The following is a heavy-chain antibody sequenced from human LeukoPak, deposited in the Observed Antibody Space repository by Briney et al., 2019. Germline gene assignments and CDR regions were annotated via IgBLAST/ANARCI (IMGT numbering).Heavy chain of an antibody. CDR2: ISAYNGNT. CDR1: GYTFTSYG. CDR3: ARGIGSTTVTTLEYYFDY. D-gene: IGHD4-17*01. Sequence: ASVKVSCKASGYTFTSYGISWVRQAPGQGLEWMGWISAYNGNTNYAQRLQGRVTMTRNTSISTAYMELSSLRSEDTAMYYCARGIGSTTVTTLEYYFDYWGQGTLVTVSS. J-gene: IGHJ4*02. V-gene: IGHV1-18*01.